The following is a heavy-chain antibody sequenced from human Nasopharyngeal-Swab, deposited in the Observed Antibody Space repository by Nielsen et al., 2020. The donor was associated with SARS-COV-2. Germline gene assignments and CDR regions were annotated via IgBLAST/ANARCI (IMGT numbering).Heavy chain of an antibody. CDR2: IKSKTDGGTT. J-gene: IGHJ4*02. V-gene: IGHV3-15*01. CDR1: GFTLGNAG. Sequence: GGSLTLSCEASGFTLGNAGLSWVGQAPGKGLEWVGRIKSKTDGGTTDYAAPVKGRFTISRDDSKNTLYLQMNSLKTEDTAVYYCTTAKSIWGQGTLVTVSS. CDR3: TTAKSI.